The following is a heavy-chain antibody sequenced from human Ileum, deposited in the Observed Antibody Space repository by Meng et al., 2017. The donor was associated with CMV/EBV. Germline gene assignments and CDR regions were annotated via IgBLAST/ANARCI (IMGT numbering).Heavy chain of an antibody. D-gene: IGHD3-10*01. V-gene: IGHV3-48*03. CDR2: ISSSGSTI. J-gene: IGHJ6*02. CDR1: GFTFSSYE. CDR3: AKDIGDYYGSGRYGLDV. Sequence: GESLKISCAASGFTFSSYEMNWVRQAPGKGLEWVSYISSSGSTISYADAVKGRFTISRDNAKNSLYLQMNSLRAEDTAVYYCAKDIGDYYGSGRYGLDVWGQGTTVTVSS.